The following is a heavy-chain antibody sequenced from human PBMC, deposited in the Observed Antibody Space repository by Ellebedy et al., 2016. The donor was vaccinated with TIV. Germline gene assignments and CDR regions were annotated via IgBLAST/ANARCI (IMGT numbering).Heavy chain of an antibody. CDR3: AKVRRGYSYGYFDY. V-gene: IGHV3-9*01. CDR1: GFTFDDYA. D-gene: IGHD5-18*01. Sequence: SLKISXAASGFTFDDYAMHWVGQAQGKGLEWVSGISWNSGSIGYADSVKGRFTISRDNAKNSLYLQMNSLRAEDTALYYCAKVRRGYSYGYFDYWGQGTLVTVSS. J-gene: IGHJ4*02. CDR2: ISWNSGSI.